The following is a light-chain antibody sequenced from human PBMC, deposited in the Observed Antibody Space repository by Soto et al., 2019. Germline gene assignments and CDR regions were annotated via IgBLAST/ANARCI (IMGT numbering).Light chain of an antibody. CDR3: SSYTSSSIPYV. CDR1: SSDVGGYNY. CDR2: EVS. V-gene: IGLV2-14*01. Sequence: QSALTQPASVSGSPGQSITMSCTGTSSDVGGYNYVSWYQQHPGKAPKPMIYEVSNRPSGVSNRFSGSKSGNTASLTISGLQAEDEADYYCSSYTSSSIPYVFGTGTKVTVL. J-gene: IGLJ1*01.